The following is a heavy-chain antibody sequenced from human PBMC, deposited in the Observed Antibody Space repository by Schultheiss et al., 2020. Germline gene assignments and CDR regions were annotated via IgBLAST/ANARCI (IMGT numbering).Heavy chain of an antibody. CDR3: ARRSRGSGVYFDY. J-gene: IGHJ4*02. CDR2: INPSGGST. V-gene: IGHV1-46*01. Sequence: ASVKVSCKASGYTFTSYYMHWVRQAPGQGLEWMGIINPSGGSTSYAQKFQGRVTMTRNTSISTAYMELSSLRSEDTAVYYCARRSRGSGVYFDYWGQGTLVTVSS. CDR1: GYTFTSYY.